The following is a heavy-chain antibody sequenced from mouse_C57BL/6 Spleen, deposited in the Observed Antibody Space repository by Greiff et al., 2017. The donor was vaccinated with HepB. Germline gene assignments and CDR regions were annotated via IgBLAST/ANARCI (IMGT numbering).Heavy chain of an antibody. CDR1: GFSLTSYG. CDR3: ATYSNHWYFDV. J-gene: IGHJ1*03. CDR2: IWSGGST. D-gene: IGHD2-5*01. Sequence: VQLQQSGPGLVQPSQRLSITCTVSGFSLTSYGVHWVRQSPGKGLEWLGVIWSGGSTDYNAAFISRLSISKDNSKSQVFFKMNSLQADDTAIYYCATYSNHWYFDVWGTGTTVTVSS. V-gene: IGHV2-2*01.